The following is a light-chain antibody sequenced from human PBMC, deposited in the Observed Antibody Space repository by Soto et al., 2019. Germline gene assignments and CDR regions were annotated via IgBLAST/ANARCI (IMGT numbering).Light chain of an antibody. CDR1: QSVTNK. Sequence: EIVMTQSPATLSVSPGERATLSCRASQSVTNKLAWYQQKPGQAPRLLIYGASTRATGFPARFSGSGSGTDVTLTISSLQSEDFAVYYCQQYYNWPITFGPGTKVDIK. J-gene: IGKJ3*01. CDR2: GAS. V-gene: IGKV3-15*01. CDR3: QQYYNWPIT.